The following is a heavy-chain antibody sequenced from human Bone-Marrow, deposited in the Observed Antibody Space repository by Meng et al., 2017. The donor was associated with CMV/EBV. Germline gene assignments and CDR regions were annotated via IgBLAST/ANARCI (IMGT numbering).Heavy chain of an antibody. CDR2: ISYDGSNK. V-gene: IGHV3-30*04. CDR3: TTERVLEDIVVVSAAMFHWFDP. Sequence: GGSLRLSCAASGFTFSSYAMHWVRQAPGKGLEWVAVISYDGSNKYYADSVKGRFTISRDNSKNTLYLQMNSLRAEDTAVYYCTTERVLEDIVVVSAAMFHWFDPWGQGTLVTVSS. J-gene: IGHJ5*02. CDR1: GFTFSSYA. D-gene: IGHD2-2*01.